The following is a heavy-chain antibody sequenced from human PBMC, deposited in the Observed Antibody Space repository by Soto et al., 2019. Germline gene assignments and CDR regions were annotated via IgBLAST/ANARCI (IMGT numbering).Heavy chain of an antibody. Sequence: QVQLVESGGGVVQPGRSLRLSCAASGFTFSTYGMHWVRQAQGKGLEWVAVIWYDGSNKYYADSVKGRFTISRDNSKNTLYLQMNSLRAEDTAVYYCARDRRGFDYWGQGTLVTVCS. CDR2: IWYDGSNK. J-gene: IGHJ4*02. V-gene: IGHV3-33*01. CDR1: GFTFSTYG. CDR3: ARDRRGFDY.